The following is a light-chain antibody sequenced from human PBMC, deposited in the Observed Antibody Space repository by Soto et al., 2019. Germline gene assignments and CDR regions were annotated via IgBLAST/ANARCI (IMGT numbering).Light chain of an antibody. V-gene: IGLV2-8*01. CDR1: KSDIGIYDF. J-gene: IGLJ1*01. CDR3: KSCAGSNTYV. Sequence: QSALTQPPSASGSPGQSVTISCTGSKSDIGIYDFVSWYQHHPGKAPRLIIYEVVQRPSGVPDRFSGSKSGNTASLTVSGLQAADEDDYFCKSCAGSNTYVFGTGTKLTVL. CDR2: EVV.